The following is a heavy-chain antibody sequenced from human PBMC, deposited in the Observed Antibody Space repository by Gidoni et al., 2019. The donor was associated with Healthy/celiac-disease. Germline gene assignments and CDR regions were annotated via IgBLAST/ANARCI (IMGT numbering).Heavy chain of an antibody. CDR3: ARDPYCSGGSCYSGSWFDP. J-gene: IGHJ5*02. D-gene: IGHD2-15*01. CDR2: TTPDSGGT. CDR1: GYNYPADY. V-gene: IGHV1-2*07. Sequence: QVQPVQAGAEVKKTGAAGKVCCKDSGYNYPADYMPWVRQARGQGLEWMGWTTPDSGGTNYSHRFQGRVAMTRDTSISTAYMELSRLRSDDTAVYYCARDPYCSGGSCYSGSWFDPWGQGTLVTVSS.